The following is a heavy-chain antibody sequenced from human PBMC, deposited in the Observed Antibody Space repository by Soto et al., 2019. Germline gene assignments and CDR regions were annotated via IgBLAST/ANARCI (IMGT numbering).Heavy chain of an antibody. V-gene: IGHV1-69*12. J-gene: IGHJ5*02. CDR2: IIPIFGTA. CDR1: GGTFSSYA. Sequence: QVQLVQSGAEVKKPGSSVKVSCKASGGTFSSYAISWVRQAPGQGLEWMGGIIPIFGTANYEQKFQGRVTIPADEHKSKAHMGLGSLRSENTSVYYCASDAIPSSRSSGRWFDPWQQGTLVTDSS. CDR3: ASDAIPSSRSSGRWFDP. D-gene: IGHD6-6*01.